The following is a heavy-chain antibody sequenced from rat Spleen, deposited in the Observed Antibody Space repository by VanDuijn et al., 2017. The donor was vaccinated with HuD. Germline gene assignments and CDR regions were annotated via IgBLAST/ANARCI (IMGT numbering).Heavy chain of an antibody. CDR3: TTVRRDSYAHPYYFDY. D-gene: IGHD1-12*01. V-gene: IGHV5-20*01. J-gene: IGHJ2*01. Sequence: EVQLVESDGGLVQPGRSLKLSCAASGFTFSDYYMAWVRQAPTKGLEWVATISYDGSSTYYRDSVKGRFTISRDNAKSTLYLQMDSLRSEDTATYYCTTVRRDSYAHPYYFDYWGQGVMVTVSS. CDR1: GFTFSDYY. CDR2: ISYDGSST.